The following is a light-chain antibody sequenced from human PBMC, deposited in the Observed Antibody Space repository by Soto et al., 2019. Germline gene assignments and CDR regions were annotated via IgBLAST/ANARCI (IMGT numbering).Light chain of an antibody. CDR2: LGS. CDR3: MQALRTAIT. Sequence: DLVLTQSPLSLPVTPGEPASISCRSSQSLLYRNGYHFLDWYLQKPGQSLQLLIYLGSNRVSGVPDRFSGSGSGTDFTLRISRVEAEDVGVYYCMQALRTAITFGQGTRLEIK. V-gene: IGKV2-28*01. CDR1: QSLLYRNGYHF. J-gene: IGKJ5*01.